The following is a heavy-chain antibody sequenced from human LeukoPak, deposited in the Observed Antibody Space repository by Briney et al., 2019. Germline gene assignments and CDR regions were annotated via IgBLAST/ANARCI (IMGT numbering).Heavy chain of an antibody. CDR3: AREGGFYRPLDY. D-gene: IGHD6-25*01. CDR2: VHLDGRT. CDR1: GGSVINTNW. J-gene: IGHJ4*02. V-gene: IGHV4-4*02. Sequence: PSGTLSLTCGVSGGSVINTNWWTWVRQPPGKGLEWIGEVHLDGRTNYNPSLESRLTMSVDVSENQVSPKLTSVTAADTAVYYCAREGGFYRPLDYSGQGTLVTVSS.